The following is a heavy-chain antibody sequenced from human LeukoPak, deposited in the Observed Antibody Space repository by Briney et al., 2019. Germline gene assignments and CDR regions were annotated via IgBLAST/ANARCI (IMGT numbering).Heavy chain of an antibody. CDR1: GFTFSSYD. D-gene: IGHD3-10*01. CDR2: IGTAGDT. CDR3: ARCHGSGTKGAFDI. Sequence: GGSLRLSCAASGFTFSSYDMHWVRQATGKGLEWVSAIGTAGDTYYPGSVKGRFAISRENAKNSLYLQMNSLRAGDTAVYYCARCHGSGTKGAFDIWGQGTMVTVSS. J-gene: IGHJ3*02. V-gene: IGHV3-13*01.